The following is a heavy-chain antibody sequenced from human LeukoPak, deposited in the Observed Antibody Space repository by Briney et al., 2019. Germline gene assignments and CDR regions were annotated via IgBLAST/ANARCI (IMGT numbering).Heavy chain of an antibody. CDR1: GYTFTGYY. CDR2: INPHSGGT. Sequence: ASVKVSCKASGYTFTGYYMHWLRQAPGQRLEWMGWINPHSGGTNYAQKFQGRVTMKTDTYISTAYMELSSLRSDDTALFYCARELLGTYYDRSLDYWGQGTLVTVSS. J-gene: IGHJ4*02. D-gene: IGHD1-26*01. V-gene: IGHV1-2*02. CDR3: ARELLGTYYDRSLDY.